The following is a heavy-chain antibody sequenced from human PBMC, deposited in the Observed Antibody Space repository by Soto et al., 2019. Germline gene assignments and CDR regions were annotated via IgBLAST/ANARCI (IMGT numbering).Heavy chain of an antibody. CDR3: ARDTWEGDGDTGNDAFDI. CDR2: IYYSGST. J-gene: IGHJ3*02. D-gene: IGHD1-26*01. Sequence: SETLSLTCTVSGGSISSCGYYWSWNRQQPGKGLEWIGYIYYSGSTYYNPSLESRVTISVDTSKNQFSLKLSSVTAADTAVYYCARDTWEGDGDTGNDAFDIWGQGTMVTVSS. CDR1: GGSISSCGYY. V-gene: IGHV4-31*03.